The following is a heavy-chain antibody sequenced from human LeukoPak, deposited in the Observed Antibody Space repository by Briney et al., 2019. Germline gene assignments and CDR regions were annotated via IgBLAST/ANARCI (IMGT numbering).Heavy chain of an antibody. CDR2: IWYDGSKK. J-gene: IGHJ6*02. CDR3: ARVAGESSLYRDYYYGMDV. Sequence: GRSLRLSCVVSGFTFRSYGMQWVRQAPGRGLEWVAVIWYDGSKKSYADTVKGRFTISRDNSKNTLYLQMDSLRAEDTAVYYCARVAGESSLYRDYYYGMDVWGQGTTVTVSS. V-gene: IGHV3-33*01. CDR1: GFTFRSYG. D-gene: IGHD6-13*01.